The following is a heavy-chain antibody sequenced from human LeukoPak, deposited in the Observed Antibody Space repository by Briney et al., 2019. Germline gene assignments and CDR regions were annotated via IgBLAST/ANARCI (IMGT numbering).Heavy chain of an antibody. CDR2: IYTSGST. CDR1: GGSFSGYY. Sequence: PSETLPLTCAVYGGSFSGYYWSWIRQPAGKGLEWIGRIYTSGSTNYNPSLKSRVTISVDTSKNQFSLNLRSVTAADTAVYYCARDRAPYNWFDPWGQGTLVTVSS. V-gene: IGHV4-4*07. J-gene: IGHJ5*02. CDR3: ARDRAPYNWFDP.